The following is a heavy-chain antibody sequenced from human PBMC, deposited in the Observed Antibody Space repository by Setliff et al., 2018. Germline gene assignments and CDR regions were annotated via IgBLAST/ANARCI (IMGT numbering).Heavy chain of an antibody. CDR1: GFTFSSYT. CDR3: ARAYYGTVNGYSSYYGLDV. V-gene: IGHV3-74*03. J-gene: IGHJ6*02. CDR2: VNDDGSSA. D-gene: IGHD3-9*01. Sequence: PGGSLRLSCAASGFTFSSYTMSWVRQAPGKGLVWVSRVNDDGSSAMYADSVKGRFTMSRDNAKNTLYLQMNSLRAEDTAVYYCARAYYGTVNGYSSYYGLDVWGQGTTVTVSS.